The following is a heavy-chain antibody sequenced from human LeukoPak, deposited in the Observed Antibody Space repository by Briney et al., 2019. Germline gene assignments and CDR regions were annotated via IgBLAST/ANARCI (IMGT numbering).Heavy chain of an antibody. D-gene: IGHD2-2*01. CDR2: ISYDGSNK. J-gene: IGHJ3*02. Sequence: PGGSLRLSCAASGFTFSSYAMHWVRQAPGKGLEWVAVISYDGSNKYYADSVKGRFTISRDNSKNTLYLQMNSLRAEDTAVYYCARDITVGGDIVVPSGAFDIWGQGTMVTVSS. CDR1: GFTFSSYA. CDR3: ARDITVGGDIVVPSGAFDI. V-gene: IGHV3-30-3*01.